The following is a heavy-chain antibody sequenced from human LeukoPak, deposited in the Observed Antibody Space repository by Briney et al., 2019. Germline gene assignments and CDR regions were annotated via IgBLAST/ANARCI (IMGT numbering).Heavy chain of an antibody. Sequence: PGGSLRLSCAASGFTFDDYAMHWVRQAPGKGLEWVSGISWNSGSIGYADSVKGRFTISRDNAKNSLYLQMNSLRAEDTALYYCARLRGTYFDYWGQGTLVTVSS. CDR3: ARLRGTYFDY. D-gene: IGHD1-1*01. V-gene: IGHV3-9*01. CDR1: GFTFDDYA. J-gene: IGHJ4*02. CDR2: ISWNSGSI.